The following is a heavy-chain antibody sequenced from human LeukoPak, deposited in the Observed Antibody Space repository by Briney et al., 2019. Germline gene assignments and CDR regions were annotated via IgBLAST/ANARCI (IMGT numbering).Heavy chain of an antibody. CDR2: IYYSGST. Sequence: SETLSLTCTVSGGSMSSYYWSWIRQPPGKGLEWIGYIYYSGSTNYNPSLKSRVTISVDTSKNQFSLKLSSVTAADTAVYYCARDLARTVGNWLDPWGQGTLVTVSS. D-gene: IGHD2-15*01. V-gene: IGHV4-59*01. CDR3: ARDLARTVGNWLDP. CDR1: GGSMSSYY. J-gene: IGHJ5*02.